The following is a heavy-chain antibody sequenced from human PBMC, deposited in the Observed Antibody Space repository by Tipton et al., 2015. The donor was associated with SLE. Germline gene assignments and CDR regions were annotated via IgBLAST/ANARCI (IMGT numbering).Heavy chain of an antibody. CDR1: GDSIRSDIYY. V-gene: IGHV4-39*01. J-gene: IGHJ6*02. Sequence: TLSLTCAISGDSIRSDIYYWGWIRQPPGKGLEWIGNIYHSGSTYYNPSLKSRLTISVDTSKNDFSLRINSVTAADTAVYYCARQRLRLLSPLDAWGQGTTVTVSS. CDR3: ARQRLRLLSPLDA. D-gene: IGHD3-10*01. CDR2: IYHSGST.